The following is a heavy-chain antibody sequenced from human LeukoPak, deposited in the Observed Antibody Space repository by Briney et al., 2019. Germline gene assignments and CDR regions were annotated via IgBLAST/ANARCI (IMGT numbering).Heavy chain of an antibody. CDR2: ISISGIII. J-gene: IGHJ6*04. V-gene: IGHV3-48*03. D-gene: IGHD3-10*02. CDR3: AELGITMIGGV. Sequence: PVGCPRLSSAPSRFTFTRYEMNWVRQAPGKGLEWVSYISISGIIIYYAKSVKGRFNISRDNAKNSLYLKMNSLRAEDTAVYYCAELGITMIGGVWGKGTTVTISS. CDR1: RFTFTRYE.